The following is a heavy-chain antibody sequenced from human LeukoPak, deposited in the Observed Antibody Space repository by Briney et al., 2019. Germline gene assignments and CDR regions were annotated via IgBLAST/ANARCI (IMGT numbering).Heavy chain of an antibody. CDR3: AREYYYDSSGPKVYNWFDP. D-gene: IGHD3-22*01. Sequence: ASVTVSCKASGYTFTSYDINWVRQATGQGLEGMGWMNPNSGNTGYAQKFQGRVTMTRNTSISTAYMELSSLRSEDTAVYYCAREYYYDSSGPKVYNWFDPWGQGTLVTVSS. CDR1: GYTFTSYD. V-gene: IGHV1-8*01. CDR2: MNPNSGNT. J-gene: IGHJ5*02.